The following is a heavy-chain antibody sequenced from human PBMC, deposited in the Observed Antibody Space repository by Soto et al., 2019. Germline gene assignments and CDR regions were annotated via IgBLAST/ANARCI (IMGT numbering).Heavy chain of an antibody. D-gene: IGHD3-3*01. V-gene: IGHV1-18*01. J-gene: IGHJ5*02. CDR2: ISAYNGNT. CDR1: GYTFTSYG. Sequence: GASVKVSCKASGYTFTSYGSSWVRQAPGQGLEWMGWISAYNGNTNHAQKLQGRVTMTTDTSTSTAYMELRSLRSDDTAVYYCARDHVDFWSGYYTGSWFDPWGQGTLVTVSS. CDR3: ARDHVDFWSGYYTGSWFDP.